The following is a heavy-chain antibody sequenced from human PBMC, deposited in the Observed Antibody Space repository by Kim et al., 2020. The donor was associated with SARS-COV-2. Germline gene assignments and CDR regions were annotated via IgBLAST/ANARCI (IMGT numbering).Heavy chain of an antibody. D-gene: IGHD3-3*01. CDR1: GFTFIHYA. CDR3: ANNERRRDFEF. V-gene: IGHV3-23*01. CDR2: ICGSGDAT. Sequence: GGSLRLSCAASGFTFIHYALSWVRQAPGKRLAWASAICGSGDATYYADPVTGRFAISRDTSKKTLYLLMNNLTAEDSALSYCANNERRRDFEFWGQGTLV. J-gene: IGHJ4*02.